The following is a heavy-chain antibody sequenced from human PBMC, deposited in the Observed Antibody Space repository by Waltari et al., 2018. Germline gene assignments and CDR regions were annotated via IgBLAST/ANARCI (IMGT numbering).Heavy chain of an antibody. V-gene: IGHV1-46*01. CDR3: ARVDSTRGSFDI. CDR2: VNPSGSGS. J-gene: IGHJ3*02. Sequence: QVQLVQSGAEVKKPGASVTVSCTASGYTFTNHYIHWGRQAPALGLEWLGAVNPSGSGSTFAHKLFGRISLTRDTSTSTVYMDLSGLRSDDTAVYFCARVDSTRGSFDIWGQGTLVTVSS. CDR1: GYTFTNHY.